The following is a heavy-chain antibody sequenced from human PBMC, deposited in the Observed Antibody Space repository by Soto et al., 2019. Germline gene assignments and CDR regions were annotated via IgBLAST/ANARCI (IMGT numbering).Heavy chain of an antibody. J-gene: IGHJ5*02. CDR1: VGAFSSSS. Sequence: SVKVSCKASVGAFSSSSINWVRHAPVQGLEWMGGIIPMFGTKNYAKKLQGSVTLTADESTRTAYMEMTDLRSEDMDDYYCAEGVGDYETWGQGTLVTVSS. V-gene: IGHV1-69*13. CDR3: AEGVGDYET. D-gene: IGHD3-16*01. CDR2: IIPMFGTK.